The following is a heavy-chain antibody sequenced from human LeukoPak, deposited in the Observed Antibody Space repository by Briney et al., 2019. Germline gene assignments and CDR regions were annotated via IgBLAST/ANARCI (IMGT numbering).Heavy chain of an antibody. D-gene: IGHD5-12*01. J-gene: IGHJ4*02. CDR2: IIPIFGTA. CDR3: ARDSSGYLKVTYYFDY. Sequence: VASVKVSCKASGGTFSSYAISWVRQAPGQGLEWMGGIIPIFGTANYAQKFQGRVTITADESTSTAYMELSSLRSEDTAVYYCARDSSGYLKVTYYFDYWGQGTLVTVSS. CDR1: GGTFSSYA. V-gene: IGHV1-69*01.